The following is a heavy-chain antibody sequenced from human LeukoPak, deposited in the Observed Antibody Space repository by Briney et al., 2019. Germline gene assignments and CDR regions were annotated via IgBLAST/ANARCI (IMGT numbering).Heavy chain of an antibody. CDR2: ISSSSSYI. CDR3: ATDDYVWGSYLLDY. V-gene: IGHV3-21*01. CDR1: GFTFSSYS. Sequence: GGSLRLSCAASGFTFSSYSMNWVRQAPGKGLEWVSSISSSSSYIYSADSVKGRFTISRDNAKNSLYLKMNSLRAEDTAVYYCATDDYVWGSYLLDYWGQGTLVTVS. J-gene: IGHJ4*02. D-gene: IGHD3-16*02.